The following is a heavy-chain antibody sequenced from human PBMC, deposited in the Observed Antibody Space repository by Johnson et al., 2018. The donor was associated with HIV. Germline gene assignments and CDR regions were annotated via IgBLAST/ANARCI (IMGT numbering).Heavy chain of an antibody. CDR3: ARELTYSGYDVYAFDI. CDR1: GFTVSSKY. V-gene: IGHV3-53*01. J-gene: IGHJ3*02. Sequence: VQLVESGGGLIQPGGSLRLSCAASGFTVSSKYMSWVRQAPGKGLEWVSVIYSGGSTDYADSVKGRFTISRDNSKNTLYLQMNSLRAEDTAVYYCARELTYSGYDVYAFDIWGQGTMVTVSS. D-gene: IGHD5-12*01. CDR2: IYSGGST.